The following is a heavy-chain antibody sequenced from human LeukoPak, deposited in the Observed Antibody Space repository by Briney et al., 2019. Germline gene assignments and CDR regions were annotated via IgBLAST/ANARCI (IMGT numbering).Heavy chain of an antibody. V-gene: IGHV3-23*01. CDR2: ISGSGGTT. Sequence: GGSLRLSCVVSGFTFSSNGMSWVRQAPGKGLEWVSAISGSGGTTAYADSVKGRFTISRDNSKNTLYLQMNSLRAEDTAVYYCAKEQQLVQGNWFDPWGQGTLVTVSS. CDR3: AKEQQLVQGNWFDP. D-gene: IGHD6-13*01. CDR1: GFTFSSNG. J-gene: IGHJ5*02.